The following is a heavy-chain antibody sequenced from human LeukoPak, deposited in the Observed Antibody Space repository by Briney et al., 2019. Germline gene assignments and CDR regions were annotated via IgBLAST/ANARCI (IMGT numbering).Heavy chain of an antibody. CDR2: ISSSGSTI. D-gene: IGHD6-19*01. J-gene: IGHJ6*03. CDR3: ARGPRVAGTRKYYYYYYMDV. V-gene: IGHV3-48*03. Sequence: PGGSLRLSCAASGFTFSSYEMNWVRQAPGKGLEWVSYISSSGSTIYYADSVKGRFTISRDNAKNSLYLQMNSLRAEDTAVYYCARGPRVAGTRKYYYYYYMDVWGKGTTVTVSS. CDR1: GFTFSSYE.